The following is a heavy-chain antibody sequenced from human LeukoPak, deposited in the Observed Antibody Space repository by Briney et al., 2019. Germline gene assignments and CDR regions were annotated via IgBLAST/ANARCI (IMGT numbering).Heavy chain of an antibody. CDR1: GFTFDDYA. Sequence: GGSLRLSCAASGFTFDDYAMHWVRQAPGKGLEGVSGISGNSGSIGYADSVKGRFTISRDNAKNSLYLQMNSLRAEDTALYYCAKDMGRYSGYDLSVDYWGQGTLVTVSS. CDR3: AKDMGRYSGYDLSVDY. V-gene: IGHV3-9*01. CDR2: ISGNSGSI. D-gene: IGHD5-12*01. J-gene: IGHJ4*02.